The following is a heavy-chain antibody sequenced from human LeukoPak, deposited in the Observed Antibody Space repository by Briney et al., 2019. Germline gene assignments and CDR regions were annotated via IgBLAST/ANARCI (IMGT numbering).Heavy chain of an antibody. V-gene: IGHV1-69*01. CDR1: GGSFSSYA. J-gene: IGHJ4*02. CDR3: ARDQHPYCSSTSCYRGFRY. CDR2: IIPSFSTA. Sequence: GSSVKVSCKASGGSFSSYAISWVRQVPGQGLEWMGVIIPSFSTANYAQKFQGRVTITADESTSTAYMELSSLRSEDTAVYYCARDQHPYCSSTSCYRGFRYWGQGTLVTVSS. D-gene: IGHD2-2*01.